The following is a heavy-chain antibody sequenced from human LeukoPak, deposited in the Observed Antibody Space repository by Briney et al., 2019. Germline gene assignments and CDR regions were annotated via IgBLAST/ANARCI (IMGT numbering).Heavy chain of an antibody. CDR1: GFTFSSYA. J-gene: IGHJ3*02. CDR2: ISGSGGST. V-gene: IGHV3-23*01. Sequence: GGSQRLSCAASGFTFSSYAMSWVRQAPGKGLEWVSAISGSGGSTYYADSVKGRFTISRDNSKNTLYLQMNSLRAEDTAVYYCAKDVEYGDYGSDAFDIWGQGTMVTVSS. CDR3: AKDVEYGDYGSDAFDI. D-gene: IGHD4-17*01.